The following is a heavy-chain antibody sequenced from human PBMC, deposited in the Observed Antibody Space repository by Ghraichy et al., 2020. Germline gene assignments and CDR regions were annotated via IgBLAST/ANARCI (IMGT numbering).Heavy chain of an antibody. J-gene: IGHJ4*02. CDR1: GFTFSNYA. CDR3: AREGGNYCSGGSCSRDFDY. V-gene: IGHV3-48*02. D-gene: IGHD2-15*01. Sequence: LSLTCAASGFTFSNYAMDWVRQAPGKGLEWLSYITSSGSTIYYADSVKGRFTISRDNVKNSLYLQMSSLRDEDTAVYYCAREGGNYCSGGSCSRDFDYWGQGHLGTVSS. CDR2: ITSSGSTI.